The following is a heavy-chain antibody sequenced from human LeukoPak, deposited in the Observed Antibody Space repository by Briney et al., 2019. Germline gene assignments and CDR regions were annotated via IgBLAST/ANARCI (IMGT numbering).Heavy chain of an antibody. D-gene: IGHD2/OR15-2a*01. J-gene: IGHJ4*02. Sequence: ASVKVSCKASEYTFTDYYIHWVRRAPGQGLEWMGWINPDSGGTNYAQKFQGRVTMTRDTSISTAYMELNRLRSDDSAVYYCARRVVSHLSFDYWGQGTLVTVSS. CDR3: ARRVVSHLSFDY. CDR1: EYTFTDYY. CDR2: INPDSGGT. V-gene: IGHV1-2*02.